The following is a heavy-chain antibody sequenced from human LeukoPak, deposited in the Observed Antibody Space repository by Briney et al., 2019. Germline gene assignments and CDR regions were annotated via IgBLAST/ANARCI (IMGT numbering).Heavy chain of an antibody. D-gene: IGHD6-13*01. J-gene: IGHJ4*02. CDR3: ARHWPAAGFDY. CDR1: GYSFTSYW. V-gene: IGHV5-51*01. Sequence: GESLKISFKGSGYSFTSYWIGWVRQIPGKGLEWMGIIYPGDSDTRYSPSFQGQVTISADKSISTAYLQWSSLKASDTAMYYCARHWPAAGFDYWGQGTLVTVSS. CDR2: IYPGDSDT.